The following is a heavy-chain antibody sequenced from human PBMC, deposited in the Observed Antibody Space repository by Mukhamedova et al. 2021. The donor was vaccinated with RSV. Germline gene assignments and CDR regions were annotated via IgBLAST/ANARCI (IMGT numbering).Heavy chain of an antibody. D-gene: IGHD1-26*01. J-gene: IGHJ4*02. CDR2: IYYSGST. CDR3: SRGAATTDY. V-gene: IGHV4-59*09. Sequence: IGYIYYSGSTNYNPSLKSRVTISVDTSKNQFSLKLSSVTAADTAVYYCSRGAATTDYWGQGTLVTVSS.